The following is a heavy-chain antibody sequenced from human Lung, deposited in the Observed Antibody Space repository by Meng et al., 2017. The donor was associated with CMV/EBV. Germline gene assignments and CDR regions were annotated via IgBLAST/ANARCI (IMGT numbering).Heavy chain of an antibody. J-gene: IGHJ4*02. CDR2: ISGGSNYI. CDR3: ARNSFRGSGSYYNS. D-gene: IGHD3-10*01. CDR1: GFTFSSSS. Sequence: GGSXRLXCAASGFTFSSSSMNWVRQAPGKGLEWVSSISGGSNYIYYADSVKGRFTISRDNAKNSLYLQMNSLRAEDTAVYYCARNSFRGSGSYYNSWGQGTLFTVSS. V-gene: IGHV3-21*01.